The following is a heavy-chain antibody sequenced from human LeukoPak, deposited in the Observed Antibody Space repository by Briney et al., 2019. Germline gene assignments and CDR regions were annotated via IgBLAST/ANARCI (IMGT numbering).Heavy chain of an antibody. Sequence: SETLSLTCTVSGGSISSSSYYWGWIRQPPGKGLEWIGSIYYSGSTYYNPSLKSRVTISVDTSKNQFSLKLSSVTAADTAVYYCARVPTYNWNYPTKYYFDYWGQGTLVTVSS. J-gene: IGHJ4*02. V-gene: IGHV4-39*01. CDR3: ARVPTYNWNYPTKYYFDY. CDR2: IYYSGST. D-gene: IGHD1-7*01. CDR1: GGSISSSSYY.